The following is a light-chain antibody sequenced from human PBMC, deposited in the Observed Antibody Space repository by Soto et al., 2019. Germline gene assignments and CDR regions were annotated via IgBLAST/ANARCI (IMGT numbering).Light chain of an antibody. CDR3: QQRISWPIT. Sequence: EIVFTQSPATLSLSPGEKATLSCRASQGLYNYLAWYQQKPGQTPRLLIYDASTRATGIPARFSGDWSGTDFTLTIDTLEPEDFAVYYCQQRISWPITFGQGTRLEIK. V-gene: IGKV3-11*01. J-gene: IGKJ5*01. CDR2: DAS. CDR1: QGLYNY.